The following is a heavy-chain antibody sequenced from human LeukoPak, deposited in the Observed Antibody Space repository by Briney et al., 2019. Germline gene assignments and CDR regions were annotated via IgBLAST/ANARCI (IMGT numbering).Heavy chain of an antibody. CDR3: TTIVVVPADRYMDV. V-gene: IGHV3-15*01. J-gene: IGHJ6*03. Sequence: GGSLRLSCAASGFTFSSYNMNWVRQAPGKGLEWVGRIKSKTDGGTTDYAAPVKGRFTISRDDSKNTLYLQMNSLKTEDTAVYYCTTIVVVPADRYMDVWGKGTTVTVSS. D-gene: IGHD2-2*01. CDR1: GFTFSSYN. CDR2: IKSKTDGGTT.